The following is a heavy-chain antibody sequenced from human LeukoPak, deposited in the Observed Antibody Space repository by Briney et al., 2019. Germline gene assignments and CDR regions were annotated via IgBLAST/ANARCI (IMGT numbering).Heavy chain of an antibody. CDR2: IGQAGGHQ. CDR3: AISPHGDF. V-gene: IGHV3-23*01. J-gene: IGHJ4*02. Sequence: GGSLRLSCAASGFTFSSKAMCWMRRSPGRGLEWVSAIGQAGGHQFYADAVKGRFTISRDNSRNTLYLQMNSLRAEDTAVYYCAISPHGDFRGRGTLVTVSS. CDR1: GFTFSSKA. D-gene: IGHD2/OR15-2a*01.